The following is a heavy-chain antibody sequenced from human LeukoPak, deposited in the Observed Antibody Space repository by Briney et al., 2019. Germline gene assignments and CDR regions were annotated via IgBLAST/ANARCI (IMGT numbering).Heavy chain of an antibody. V-gene: IGHV3-15*01. CDR2: IKSKIDGGTA. J-gene: IGHJ4*02. Sequence: GGSLRLSCAASGFTFSSYSMNWVRQAPGKGLEWVGRIKSKIDGGTADYAAPVKGRFTMSRDDSKNMLYLQMNSLKTEDTAVYYCNTVYYYGSGSYSGYWGQGTLVTVSS. CDR3: NTVYYYGSGSYSGY. CDR1: GFTFSSYS. D-gene: IGHD3-10*01.